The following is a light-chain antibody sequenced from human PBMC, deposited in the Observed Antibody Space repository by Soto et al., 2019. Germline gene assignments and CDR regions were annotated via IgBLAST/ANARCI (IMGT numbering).Light chain of an antibody. V-gene: IGLV2-14*03. J-gene: IGLJ1*01. Sequence: QSALTQPASVSGSPGQSITISCAGTSSDIGGSEYVAWYQQHPGKAPKLMIYGVSNRPSGVSNRFSGSKSGNTASLTISGLQAEDEADYCCYSSRSSRSNFYVFGTGTKLNVL. CDR3: YSSRSSRSNFYV. CDR2: GVS. CDR1: SSDIGGSEY.